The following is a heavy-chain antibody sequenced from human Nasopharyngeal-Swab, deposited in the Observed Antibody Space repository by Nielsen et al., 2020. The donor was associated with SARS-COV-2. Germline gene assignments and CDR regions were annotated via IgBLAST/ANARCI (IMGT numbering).Heavy chain of an antibody. CDR1: GSSFSRYA. V-gene: IGHV3-23*01. CDR2: ISASGGST. D-gene: IGHD2-15*01. J-gene: IGHJ6*02. CDR3: ATELVVAAGGSYYYYGMDV. Sequence: GGSLRLYCAASGSSFSRYAMNWVRQAPGKGLEWVSGISASGGSTDQADSVKGRFTISRDNSKNTLYLQMNSLRAEDTAVYYCATELVVAAGGSYYYYGMDVWGQGTTVTVSS.